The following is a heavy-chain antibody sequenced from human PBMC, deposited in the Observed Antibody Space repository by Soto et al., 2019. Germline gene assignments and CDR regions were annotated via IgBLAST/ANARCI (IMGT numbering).Heavy chain of an antibody. Sequence: SVKVSRKASGGTFSSYAISWVRKAPGQGLEWMGGIIPIFGTANYAQKFQGRVTMTRDTSTSTVYMELSSLRSEDTAVYSCAITSVTNGAFDIWGQGTMVTVSS. D-gene: IGHD4-17*01. CDR2: IIPIFGTA. CDR1: GGTFSSYA. CDR3: AITSVTNGAFDI. V-gene: IGHV1-69*05. J-gene: IGHJ3*02.